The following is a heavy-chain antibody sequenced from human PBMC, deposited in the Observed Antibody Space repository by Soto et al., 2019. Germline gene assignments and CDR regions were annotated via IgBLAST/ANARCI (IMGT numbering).Heavy chain of an antibody. CDR2: INAGNGNT. D-gene: IGHD1-20*01. J-gene: IGHJ6*02. CDR3: ARGTPLTGIYYYYGMDV. V-gene: IGHV1-3*01. CDR1: GYTFTSFA. Sequence: ASVKVSCKASGYTFTSFAMHWVRQAPGQRLEWMGWINAGNGNTKYSQNFQGRVTITRDTSATTAYLELSSLRSDDTAVYYCARGTPLTGIYYYYGMDVWGHGTTVTISS.